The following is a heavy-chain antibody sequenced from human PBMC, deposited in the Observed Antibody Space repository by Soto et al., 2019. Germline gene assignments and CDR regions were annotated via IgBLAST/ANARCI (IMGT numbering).Heavy chain of an antibody. Sequence: QVQLVQSGAEVKEPGASVKVSCKASGYTFTSYYMHWVRQAPGQGLEWMGIINPSGGSTSYAQKFQGRVTMTRDTSTSTVYMELSSLRSEDTAVYYCAREAIAVADHNWFDPWGQGTLVTVSS. V-gene: IGHV1-46*01. D-gene: IGHD6-19*01. CDR2: INPSGGST. CDR3: AREAIAVADHNWFDP. J-gene: IGHJ5*02. CDR1: GYTFTSYY.